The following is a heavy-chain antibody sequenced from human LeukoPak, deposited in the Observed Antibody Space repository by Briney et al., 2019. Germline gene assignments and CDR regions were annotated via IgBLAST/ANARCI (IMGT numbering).Heavy chain of an antibody. J-gene: IGHJ4*02. CDR2: ISAYNGNT. Sequence: ASVKVSCKASGYTFTSYGISWVRQAPGQGLEWMGWISAYNGNTNYAQKLQGRVTMTTDTSTSTAYMELRSPRSDDTAVYYCARDPYYDSSGYYLHWGQGTLVTVSS. CDR1: GYTFTSYG. V-gene: IGHV1-18*01. D-gene: IGHD3-22*01. CDR3: ARDPYYDSSGYYLH.